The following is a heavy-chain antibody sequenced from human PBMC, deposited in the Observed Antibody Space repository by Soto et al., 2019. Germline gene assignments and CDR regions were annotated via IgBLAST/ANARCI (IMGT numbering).Heavy chain of an antibody. CDR3: ATDRGYVFSSSAGGLDY. CDR1: GYTLTELS. J-gene: IGHJ4*02. CDR2: FDPEDGET. V-gene: IGHV1-24*01. D-gene: IGHD6-6*01. Sequence: ASVKVSCKVSGYTLTELSMHWVRQAPGKGLEWMGGFDPEDGETIYAQKFQGRVTMTEDTSTDTAYMELSGLRSEDTAVYYCATDRGYVFSSSAGGLDYWGQGTLVTVSS.